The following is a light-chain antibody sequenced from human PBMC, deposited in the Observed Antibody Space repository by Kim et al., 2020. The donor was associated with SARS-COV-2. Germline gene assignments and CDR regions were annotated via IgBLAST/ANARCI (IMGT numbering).Light chain of an antibody. CDR3: QAWDSSTAV. V-gene: IGLV3-1*01. J-gene: IGLJ3*02. CDR2: EDT. CDR1: ELGDKY. Sequence: VSPGHTASITCSGHELGDKYASWYQQKPGQSPVVVIYEDTKRPSGIPERFSGSNSGNPATLTIRGTQAMDEADYYCQAWDSSTAVFGGGTQLTVL.